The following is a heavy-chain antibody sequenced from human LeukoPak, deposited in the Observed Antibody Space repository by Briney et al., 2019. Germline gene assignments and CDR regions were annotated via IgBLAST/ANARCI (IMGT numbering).Heavy chain of an antibody. CDR3: ARGRYCPNGVCPDYYYYMDV. Sequence: SETLSLTCAVYGGSFSGYYWSWIRQPPGKGLEWIGEINHSGSTNYNPSLKSRVTISVDTSKNQFSLKLSSVTAADTAVYDCARGRYCPNGVCPDYYYYMDVWGKGTTVTVSS. V-gene: IGHV4-34*01. J-gene: IGHJ6*03. CDR2: INHSGST. D-gene: IGHD2-8*01. CDR1: GGSFSGYY.